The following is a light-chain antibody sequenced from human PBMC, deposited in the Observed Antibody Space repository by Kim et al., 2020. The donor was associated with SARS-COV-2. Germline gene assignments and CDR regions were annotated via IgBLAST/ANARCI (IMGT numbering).Light chain of an antibody. V-gene: IGKV1-5*01. Sequence: ASVGDRVTITCRASQVISSWLAWYHQKPGKAPDLLSYDASSLENGVPSRFSGSGSGIEFTLTISSLQPDDFATFYCQQYSKYPWTFGQGTKVEIK. J-gene: IGKJ1*01. CDR3: QQYSKYPWT. CDR2: DAS. CDR1: QVISSW.